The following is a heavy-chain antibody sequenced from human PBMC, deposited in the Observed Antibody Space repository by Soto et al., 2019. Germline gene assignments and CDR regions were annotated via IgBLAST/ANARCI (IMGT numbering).Heavy chain of an antibody. J-gene: IGHJ6*02. Sequence: QVQLVQSGAEVKKPGASVKVSCKASGYTFTSYYMHWVRQAPGQGLEWMGIINPSGGSTSYAQKFRGRVTMPRNTTTSAVYLELSSLISEDTAVYYCARIGLENYGMDVWGQGTKVTVSS. V-gene: IGHV1-46*03. D-gene: IGHD3-16*01. CDR2: INPSGGST. CDR3: ARIGLENYGMDV. CDR1: GYTFTSYY.